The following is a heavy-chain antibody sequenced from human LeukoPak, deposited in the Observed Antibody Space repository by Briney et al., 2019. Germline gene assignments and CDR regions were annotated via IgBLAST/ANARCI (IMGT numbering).Heavy chain of an antibody. Sequence: GGSLRLSCAASGFTFSGYAMTWVRQAPGKGLEWVSVICGSDDNTYYADSVKGRFTISRDNSKNTLYLQMNSLRVDDTAIYYCAKTTRASCYHPLDYWGQGTLVTVSS. CDR1: GFTFSGYA. D-gene: IGHD2-2*01. J-gene: IGHJ4*02. CDR2: ICGSDDNT. V-gene: IGHV3-23*01. CDR3: AKTTRASCYHPLDY.